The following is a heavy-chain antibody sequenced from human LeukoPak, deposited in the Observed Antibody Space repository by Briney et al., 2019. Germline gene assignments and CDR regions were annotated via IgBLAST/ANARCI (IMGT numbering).Heavy chain of an antibody. V-gene: IGHV3-23*01. D-gene: IGHD3-10*01. CDR2: ISGSGGST. Sequence: GGSLRLSCAASGFTFSSYAMSWVRQAPGKGLEWVSAISGSGGSTYYADSVKGRFTISRDNAKNSLYLQMNSLRAEDTALYYCAKCDFGSSLWYRLCYWGQGTLVTVSS. CDR1: GFTFSSYA. CDR3: AKCDFGSSLWYRLCY. J-gene: IGHJ4*02.